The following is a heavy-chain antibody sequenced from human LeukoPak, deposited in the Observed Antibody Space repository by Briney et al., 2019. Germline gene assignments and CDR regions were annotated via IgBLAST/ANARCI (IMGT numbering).Heavy chain of an antibody. CDR1: GFTFSSYG. CDR2: ISYDGSNK. D-gene: IGHD2-2*01. V-gene: IGHV3-30*18. CDR3: AKDSTRYCSSTSCPPDV. Sequence: PGRSLRLSCAASGFTFSSYGMHWVRQAPGKGLEWVAVISYDGSNKYYADSVKGRFTISRDNSKNTLYLQMNSLRAEDTAVYYCAKDSTRYCSSTSCPPDVWGQGTTVTVSS. J-gene: IGHJ6*02.